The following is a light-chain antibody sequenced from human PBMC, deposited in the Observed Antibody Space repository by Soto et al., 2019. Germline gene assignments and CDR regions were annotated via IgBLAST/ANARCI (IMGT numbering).Light chain of an antibody. CDR1: QSVSIN. CDR3: QQYGSSGT. J-gene: IGKJ1*01. Sequence: EIVMTQSPATLSVSPLEIATLSFRASQSVSINLAWYQQKPGQTPRLLIYGASNRATGIPDRFSGSGSGTDFTLTISRLEPEDFAVYYCQQYGSSGTFGQGTKVDI. CDR2: GAS. V-gene: IGKV3-20*01.